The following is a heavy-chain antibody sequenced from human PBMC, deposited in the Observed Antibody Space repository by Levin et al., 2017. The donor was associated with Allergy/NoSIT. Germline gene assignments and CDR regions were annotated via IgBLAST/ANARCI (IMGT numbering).Heavy chain of an antibody. CDR3: ARDLRGYDYYYYYGMDV. CDR1: GFTFSSYS. D-gene: IGHD5-12*01. CDR2: ISSSSSYI. V-gene: IGHV3-21*01. J-gene: IGHJ6*02. Sequence: GGSLRLSCAASGFTFSSYSMNWVRQAPGKGLEWVSSISSSSSYIYYADSVKGRFTISRDNAKNSLYLQMNSLRAEDTAVYYCARDLRGYDYYYYYGMDVWGQGTTVTVSS.